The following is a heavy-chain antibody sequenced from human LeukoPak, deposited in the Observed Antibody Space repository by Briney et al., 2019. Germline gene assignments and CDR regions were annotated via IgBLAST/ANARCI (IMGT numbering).Heavy chain of an antibody. D-gene: IGHD5-18*01. CDR2: INPNSGGT. V-gene: IGHV1-2*02. Sequence: ASVKVSCKASGYTFTSYDINWVRQATGQGLEWMGWINPNSGGTNYAQKFQGRVTMTRDTSISTAYMELSRLRSDDTAVYYCARADYSYGFVDYYYGMDVWGQGTTVTVSS. CDR3: ARADYSYGFVDYYYGMDV. J-gene: IGHJ6*02. CDR1: GYTFTSYD.